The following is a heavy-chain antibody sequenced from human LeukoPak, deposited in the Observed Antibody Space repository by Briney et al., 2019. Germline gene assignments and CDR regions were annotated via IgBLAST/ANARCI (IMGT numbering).Heavy chain of an antibody. CDR2: ISGSGGST. Sequence: SGGSLRLSCAASGFTFSSYAMSWVRQAPGKGLEWVSAISGSGGSTYYADSVKGRFTISRDNSKNTLYLQMNSLTAEDTAVYYCAKDAPLYYDILTGLDYWGQGTLVTVSS. V-gene: IGHV3-23*01. J-gene: IGHJ4*02. CDR3: AKDAPLYYDILTGLDY. CDR1: GFTFSSYA. D-gene: IGHD3-9*01.